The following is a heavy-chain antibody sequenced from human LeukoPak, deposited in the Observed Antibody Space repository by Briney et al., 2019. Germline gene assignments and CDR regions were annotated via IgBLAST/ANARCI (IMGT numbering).Heavy chain of an antibody. CDR1: GFTFNMYW. D-gene: IGHD4-23*01. CDR2: INKDGSDK. Sequence: GGSLRLSCAASGFTFNMYWMTWVRQAPGKGLESVAYINKDGSDKYYVDSVKGRFTVSGDNAKNSLYLQMNSLRAEDTAVYYCARDAGYGGNSDYWGQGTLVTVS. J-gene: IGHJ4*02. CDR3: ARDAGYGGNSDY. V-gene: IGHV3-7*01.